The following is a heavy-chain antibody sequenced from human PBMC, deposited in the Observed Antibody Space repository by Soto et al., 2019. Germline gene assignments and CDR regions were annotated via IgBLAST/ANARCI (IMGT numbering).Heavy chain of an antibody. V-gene: IGHV4-59*08. Sequence: PSETLSLTCTVSGGSISSYYWSWIRQPPGKGLEWIGYIYYSGSTNYNPSLKSRVTISVDTSKNQFSLKLSSVTAADTAVYYCARHQPADGYCSGGSCVLFDYWGQGTLVTVSS. CDR3: ARHQPADGYCSGGSCVLFDY. J-gene: IGHJ4*02. D-gene: IGHD2-15*01. CDR2: IYYSGST. CDR1: GGSISSYY.